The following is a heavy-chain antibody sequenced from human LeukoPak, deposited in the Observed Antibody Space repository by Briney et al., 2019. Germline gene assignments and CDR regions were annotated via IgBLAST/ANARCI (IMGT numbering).Heavy chain of an antibody. Sequence: PGGSLRLSCAASGFTFSSYSMNWVCQAPGKGLGWVSSISSSSSYIYYADSVKGRFTISRDNAKNSLYLQMNSLRAEDTAVYYCASREDYGGNSGVFDIWGQGTMVTVSS. CDR1: GFTFSSYS. CDR2: ISSSSSYI. V-gene: IGHV3-21*01. D-gene: IGHD4-23*01. J-gene: IGHJ3*02. CDR3: ASREDYGGNSGVFDI.